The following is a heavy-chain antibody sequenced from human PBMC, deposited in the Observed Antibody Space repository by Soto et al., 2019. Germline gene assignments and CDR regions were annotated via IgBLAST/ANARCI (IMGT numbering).Heavy chain of an antibody. Sequence: GGSLRLSCEASGFTFSIAWMSWVRQAPGKGLEWVGRIRNKNDGGTADYAAPVKGRFAISRDDSKNTLYLQMNSLKTEDTAVYYCTAMNDRDAFEIWGQGTMVTVSS. J-gene: IGHJ3*02. CDR3: TAMNDRDAFEI. CDR2: IRNKNDGGTA. CDR1: GFTFSIAW. D-gene: IGHD1-1*01. V-gene: IGHV3-15*01.